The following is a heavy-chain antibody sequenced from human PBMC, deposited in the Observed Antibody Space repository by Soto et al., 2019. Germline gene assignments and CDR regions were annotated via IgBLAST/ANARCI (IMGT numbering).Heavy chain of an antibody. D-gene: IGHD2-8*01. Sequence: LRLSCATSGFTFSRNGMSWVRQAPGKGLDWVSGISGTGRNTYYADSVKGRFTISRDNSKNTLFLQMNSLRVEDTAVYYCAKNGLSDSPSAIDSWGQGTLVTVSS. CDR2: ISGTGRNT. V-gene: IGHV3-23*01. J-gene: IGHJ4*02. CDR3: AKNGLSDSPSAIDS. CDR1: GFTFSRNG.